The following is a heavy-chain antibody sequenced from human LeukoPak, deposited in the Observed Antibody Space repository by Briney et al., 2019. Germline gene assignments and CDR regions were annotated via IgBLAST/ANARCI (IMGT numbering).Heavy chain of an antibody. CDR3: AGAASGSYSDYYYGMDV. D-gene: IGHD1-26*01. Sequence: GGSLGLSCAASGFTFSSYSMNWVRQAPGKGLEWVSYISSSSSTIYYADSVKGRFTISRDNAKNSLYLQMNSLRDEDTAVYYCAGAASGSYSDYYYGMDVWGQGTTVTVSS. J-gene: IGHJ6*02. CDR2: ISSSSSTI. V-gene: IGHV3-48*02. CDR1: GFTFSSYS.